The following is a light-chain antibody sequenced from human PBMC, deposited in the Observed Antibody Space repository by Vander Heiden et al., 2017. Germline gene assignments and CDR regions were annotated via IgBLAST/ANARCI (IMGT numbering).Light chain of an antibody. V-gene: IGKV1-5*03. J-gene: IGKJ2*01. CDR3: QQYNSNFYT. Sequence: DIQMTQSPSTLSASVGDRVTITCRASQSISTWLAWYQQKPGKAPKVLIYKASSLESGVPSRFSGGGSGTEFTLTISSLQPDDFATYYCQQYNSNFYTFGQGTKLEIK. CDR2: KAS. CDR1: QSISTW.